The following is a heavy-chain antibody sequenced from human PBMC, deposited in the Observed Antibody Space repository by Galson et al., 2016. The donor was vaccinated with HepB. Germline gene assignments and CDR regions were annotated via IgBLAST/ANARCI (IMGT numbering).Heavy chain of an antibody. Sequence: SLRLSCAASGFSFSLYDMHWVRQVTGEGLEWVSAIGTAPGDTNYLDSVKGRFTISRENADNSLYLQMNSLRVEDTAVYFCVPEPQDTESYLDSWGRGTLVTVSS. J-gene: IGHJ5*01. CDR1: GFSFSLYD. CDR3: VPEPQDTESYLDS. V-gene: IGHV3-13*01. D-gene: IGHD1-14*01. CDR2: IGTAPGDT.